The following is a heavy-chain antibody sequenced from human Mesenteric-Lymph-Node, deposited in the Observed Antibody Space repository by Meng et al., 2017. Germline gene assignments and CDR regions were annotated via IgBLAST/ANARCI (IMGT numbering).Heavy chain of an antibody. D-gene: IGHD5-24*01. CDR2: IYYSGST. CDR1: GGSISSYY. CDR3: ARDPVRGDGSNFDC. V-gene: IGHV4-59*12. Sequence: SETLSLTCTVSGGSISSYYWSWIRQPPGKGLEWIGYIYYSGSTNYNPSLKSRVTISVDTSKNQFSLKLSSVTAADTSLYYCARDPVRGDGSNFDCWGQGAQVTVSS. J-gene: IGHJ4*02.